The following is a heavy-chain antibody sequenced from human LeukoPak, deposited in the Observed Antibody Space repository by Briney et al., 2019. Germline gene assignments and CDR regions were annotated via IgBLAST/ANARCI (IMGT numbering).Heavy chain of an antibody. V-gene: IGHV3-13*04. CDR2: IGASGDT. D-gene: IGHD1-1*01. Sequence: GGSLRLSCAASGLTFSSYDLNWIRQGPGKGLEWVSSIGASGDTYYSGSVKGRFTISRENAKKSVYLQMSSLSAEDRAVYFCVLGAYWNDDKNAFHIWGPGTMVTVSS. CDR3: VLGAYWNDDKNAFHI. CDR1: GLTFSSYD. J-gene: IGHJ3*02.